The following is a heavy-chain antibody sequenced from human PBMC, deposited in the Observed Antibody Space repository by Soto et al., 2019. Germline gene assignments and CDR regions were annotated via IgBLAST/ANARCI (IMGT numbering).Heavy chain of an antibody. CDR3: ARGWYYYDSSGYSVHGRYFQH. J-gene: IGHJ1*01. CDR2: IIPIFGTA. CDR1: GGTFSSYA. D-gene: IGHD3-22*01. V-gene: IGHV1-69*13. Sequence: AASVKVSCKASGGTFSSYAISWVRQAPGQGLEWMGGIIPIFGTANYAQKFQGRVTITADESTSTAYMELSSLRSEDTAVYYCARGWYYYDSSGYSVHGRYFQHWG.